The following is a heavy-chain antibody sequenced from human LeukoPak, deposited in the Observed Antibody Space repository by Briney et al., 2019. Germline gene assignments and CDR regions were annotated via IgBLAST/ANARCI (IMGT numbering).Heavy chain of an antibody. J-gene: IGHJ4*02. V-gene: IGHV1-69*04. D-gene: IGHD5-18*01. CDR1: GGTFSSYS. CDR3: ARDVSGGYGYGVFDY. CDR2: IIPILGIA. Sequence: SVKVSCKASGGTFSSYSISWVRQAPGQGLEWMGRIIPILGIANYAQKFQGRVTITADKSTSTAYMELSSLRSGDTAVYYCARDVSGGYGYGVFDYWGQGTLVTVSS.